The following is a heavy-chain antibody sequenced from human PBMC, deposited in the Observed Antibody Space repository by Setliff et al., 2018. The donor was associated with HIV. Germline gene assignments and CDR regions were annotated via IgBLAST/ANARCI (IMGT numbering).Heavy chain of an antibody. D-gene: IGHD6-19*01. Sequence: PSETLSLTCTVSGGSISGHYWSWTRQPPGKGPECIGYIYSSGSTNYNPSLKSRVTISADTSKNQFSLKLPSVTAADTAVYYCARDNDSSGWPLDYWGQGTLVTVSS. CDR1: GGSISGHY. CDR3: ARDNDSSGWPLDY. CDR2: IYSSGST. J-gene: IGHJ4*02. V-gene: IGHV4-59*11.